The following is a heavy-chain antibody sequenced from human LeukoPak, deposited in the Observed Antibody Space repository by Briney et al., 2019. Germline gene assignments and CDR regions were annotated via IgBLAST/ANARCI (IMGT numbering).Heavy chain of an antibody. CDR1: GFTFSDYY. J-gene: IGHJ4*02. V-gene: IGHV3-11*01. CDR2: INNRGTAT. Sequence: GGSLRLSCAASGFTFSDYYMSWIRQAPGKGLEWISYINNRGTATYYADSLRGRFTISRENSKNSLYLQMDSLRADDTAVYYCVRAQFGGGDKWGQGTLVTVSS. D-gene: IGHD3-10*01. CDR3: VRAQFGGGDK.